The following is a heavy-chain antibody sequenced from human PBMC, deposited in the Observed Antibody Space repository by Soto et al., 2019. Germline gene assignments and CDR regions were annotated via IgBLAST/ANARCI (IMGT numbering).Heavy chain of an antibody. V-gene: IGHV3-48*02. Sequence: EVQPVESGGGLVQPGGSLRLSCAASGFTFSSYSMNWVRQAPGKGLEWVSYISSSSSTIYYADSVKGRFTISRDNAKNSLYLQMNSLRDEDTAVYYCAREAGTWHLPLNWFDPWGQGTLVTVSS. D-gene: IGHD6-19*01. CDR2: ISSSSSTI. J-gene: IGHJ5*02. CDR3: AREAGTWHLPLNWFDP. CDR1: GFTFSSYS.